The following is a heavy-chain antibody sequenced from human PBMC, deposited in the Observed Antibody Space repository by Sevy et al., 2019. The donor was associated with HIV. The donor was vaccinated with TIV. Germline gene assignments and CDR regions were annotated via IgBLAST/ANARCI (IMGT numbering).Heavy chain of an antibody. Sequence: GGSLRLSCAASGFTFSSYGMHWVRQAPGKGLEWVAVIWYDGSNKYYADSVKGRFTISRDNSKNTLYLQMNSLRAEDTAVYYCARRRGGANYYYGMDVWGQGTTVTVSS. D-gene: IGHD4-17*01. V-gene: IGHV3-33*01. J-gene: IGHJ6*02. CDR1: GFTFSSYG. CDR2: IWYDGSNK. CDR3: ARRRGGANYYYGMDV.